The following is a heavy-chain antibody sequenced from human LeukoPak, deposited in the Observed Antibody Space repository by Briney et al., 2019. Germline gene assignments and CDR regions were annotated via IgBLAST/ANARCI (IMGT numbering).Heavy chain of an antibody. CDR1: GGSFSGYY. CDR3: ARAPPRYYYGSGITFLDY. CDR2: INHSGST. J-gene: IGHJ4*02. Sequence: SETLSLTCAVYGGSFSGYYWSWIRQPPGKGLEWIGEINHSGSTNYNPSLKGRVTISVDTSKNQFSLKLSSVTAADTAVYYCARAPPRYYYGSGITFLDYWGQGTLVTVSS. V-gene: IGHV4-34*01. D-gene: IGHD3-10*01.